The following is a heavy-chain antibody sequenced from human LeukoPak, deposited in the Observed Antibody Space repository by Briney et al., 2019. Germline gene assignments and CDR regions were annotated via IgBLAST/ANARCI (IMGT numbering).Heavy chain of an antibody. J-gene: IGHJ6*02. V-gene: IGHV3-53*01. Sequence: PGGSLRLSCAASGFTFNDYGMSWVRQAPGKGLEWVSVIYGDDETNYADSVKGRFTISSDNSKNTLYLQMNSLRADDRAGYYCAREAVMPVAPVKRGTSDRPLYDYYGLDVWGQGTTVTVSS. CDR3: AREAVMPVAPVKRGTSDRPLYDYYGLDV. D-gene: IGHD3-16*01. CDR2: IYGDDET. CDR1: GFTFNDYG.